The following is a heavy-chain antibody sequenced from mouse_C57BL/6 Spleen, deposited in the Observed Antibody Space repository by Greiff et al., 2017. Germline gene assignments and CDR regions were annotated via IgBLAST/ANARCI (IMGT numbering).Heavy chain of an antibody. CDR2: IYPGGGYT. CDR1: GYTFTNYW. Sequence: VQVVESGAELVRPGTSVKMSCKASGYTFTNYWIGWAKQRPGHGLEWIGDIYPGGGYTNYNEKFKGKATLTADKSSSTAYMQFSSLTSEDSAIYYCARRTTVDYYFDYWGQGTTLTVSS. D-gene: IGHD1-1*01. J-gene: IGHJ2*01. V-gene: IGHV1-63*01. CDR3: ARRTTVDYYFDY.